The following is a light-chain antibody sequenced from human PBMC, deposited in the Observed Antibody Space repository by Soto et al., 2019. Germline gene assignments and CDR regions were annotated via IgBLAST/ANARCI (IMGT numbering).Light chain of an antibody. J-gene: IGLJ1*01. CDR1: SIDVGGYNY. CDR3: SSYAGSNNV. CDR2: EVS. Sequence: PALAPPPSASGSPGQSVTISCTGTSIDVGGYNYVSWYQQHPGKVPKLMIYEVSKRPSGVPDRFSGSKSGNTASLTVSGLQAEDEADYYCSSYAGSNNVFGTGTKVTVL. V-gene: IGLV2-8*01.